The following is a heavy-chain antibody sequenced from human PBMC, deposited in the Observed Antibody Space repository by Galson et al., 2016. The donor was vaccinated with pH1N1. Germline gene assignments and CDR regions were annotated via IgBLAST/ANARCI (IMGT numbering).Heavy chain of an antibody. CDR2: IDWDDDK. V-gene: IGHV2-70*17. Sequence: PALVKPTQTLTLTCTFSGFSLSGSGMSVSWIRQPPGKALEWLARIDWDDDKFYSTSLQTRLIISKDTSKNQVVLTMTNMDPVDTATYYCARTKRRGGWAFDIWGQGTIITVPS. CDR1: GFSLSGSGMS. CDR3: ARTKRRGGWAFDI. J-gene: IGHJ3*02. D-gene: IGHD6-19*01.